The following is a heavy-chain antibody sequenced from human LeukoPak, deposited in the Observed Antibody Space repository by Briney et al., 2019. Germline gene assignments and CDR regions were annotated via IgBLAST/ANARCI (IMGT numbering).Heavy chain of an antibody. Sequence: GGSLRLSCAASGFTFSDYYMSWIRQAPGKGLEWVSYISSTGSTIFYADSMRGRFTISRDNAKNSLYLQMNSLRAEDTAVYYCARGDSSGYYYFDYWGQGTLVTVSS. V-gene: IGHV3-11*01. CDR2: ISSTGSTI. CDR3: ARGDSSGYYYFDY. J-gene: IGHJ4*02. CDR1: GFTFSDYY. D-gene: IGHD6-19*01.